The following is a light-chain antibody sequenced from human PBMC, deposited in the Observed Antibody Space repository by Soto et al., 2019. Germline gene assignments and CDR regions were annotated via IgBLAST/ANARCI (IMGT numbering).Light chain of an antibody. J-gene: IGKJ5*01. Sequence: EIVMTQSPATLSVSPGERATRSCRASQSVSSNLAWYQQKPGQPPRLLIYAASTRATDVPARFSGGGSETDFTLTISSLEPEDFAVYYCQHRNNWPPGFGQGTRLEIK. CDR3: QHRNNWPPG. CDR1: QSVSSN. CDR2: AAS. V-gene: IGKV3-15*01.